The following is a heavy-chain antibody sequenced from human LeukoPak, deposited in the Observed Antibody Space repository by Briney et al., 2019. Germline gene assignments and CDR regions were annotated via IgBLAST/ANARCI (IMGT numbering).Heavy chain of an antibody. CDR1: GYTFTSYA. CDR2: INTNTGNP. D-gene: IGHD6-19*01. J-gene: IGHJ4*02. V-gene: IGHV7-4-1*02. CDR3: AGEESSGWYELDY. Sequence: ASVKVSCKASGYTFTSYAMNWVRQAPGQGLEWVGWINTNTGNPTYAQGFTGRVVFSFDTSVSKTYLQISSLKAADTAVYYCAGEESSGWYELDYWGQGTLVTVSS.